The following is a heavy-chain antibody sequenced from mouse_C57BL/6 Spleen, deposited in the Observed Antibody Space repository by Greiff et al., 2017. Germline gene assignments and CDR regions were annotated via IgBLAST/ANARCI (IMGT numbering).Heavy chain of an antibody. D-gene: IGHD2-1*01. V-gene: IGHV1-55*01. Sequence: QVQLQQPGAELVKPGASVSMSCKASGYTFTSYWITWVKQRPGQGLEWIGDIYPGSGSTNYNEKFKSKATLTVDTSSSTAYMQLSSLTSEDSAVYYCARGGGNYVGYFDYWGQGTTLTVSS. J-gene: IGHJ2*01. CDR3: ARGGGNYVGYFDY. CDR1: GYTFTSYW. CDR2: IYPGSGST.